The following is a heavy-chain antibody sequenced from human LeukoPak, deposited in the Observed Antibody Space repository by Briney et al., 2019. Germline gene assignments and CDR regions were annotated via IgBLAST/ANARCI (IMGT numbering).Heavy chain of an antibody. CDR1: GYIFTGYY. Sequence: GASVKVSCKASGYIFTGYYMHWVRQAPGQGLEWMGWINPNSGDTNYAQKFQGRVTMTRDTSKNQFSLKLSSVTAADTAVYYCARYHPGSGSPLDYWGQGTLVNVSS. V-gene: IGHV1-2*02. CDR2: INPNSGDT. J-gene: IGHJ4*02. D-gene: IGHD3-10*01. CDR3: ARYHPGSGSPLDY.